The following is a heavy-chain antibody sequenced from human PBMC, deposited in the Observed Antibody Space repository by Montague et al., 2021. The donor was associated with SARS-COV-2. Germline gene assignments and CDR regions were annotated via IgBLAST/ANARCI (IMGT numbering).Heavy chain of an antibody. V-gene: IGHV4-59*01. CDR2: IYDSGSA. D-gene: IGHD2-21*02. CDR3: ARAYCGGDCHVGP. CDR1: VGSISNYY. J-gene: IGHJ5*02. Sequence: SETLSLICTVSVGSISNYYWTWIRQPPGKGLEWIGYIYDSGSANYNPSLKSRSTISVDTSNNQFSLRLSSVTAADTAVYYCARAYCGGDCHVGPWGQGILVTVSS.